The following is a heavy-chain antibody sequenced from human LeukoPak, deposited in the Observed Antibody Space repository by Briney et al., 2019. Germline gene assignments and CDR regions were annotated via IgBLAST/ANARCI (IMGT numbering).Heavy chain of an antibody. CDR2: IWYDGSNK. CDR3: ARSIAAAGTKRWFDP. D-gene: IGHD6-13*01. Sequence: GGSLRLSCEASGFTFSTYGMHWVRQAPGKGLEWVAVIWYDGSNKYYADSVKGRFTISRDNSKNTLYLQMNSLRAEDTAVYYCARSIAAAGTKRWFDPWGQGTLVTVSS. J-gene: IGHJ5*02. CDR1: GFTFSTYG. V-gene: IGHV3-30*02.